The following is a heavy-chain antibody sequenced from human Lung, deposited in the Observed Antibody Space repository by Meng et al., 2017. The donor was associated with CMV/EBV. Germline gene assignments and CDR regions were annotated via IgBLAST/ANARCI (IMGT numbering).Heavy chain of an antibody. J-gene: IGHJ4*02. V-gene: IGHV1-69*04. Sequence: ASVATVGTEAVVWVRQAPGHWPSWMGRIMSILALPRCALTFQARITITADKSTSTVYMDLRSLRPENAAIYYCARASTFVQRLDHWGQGTLVTVSS. D-gene: IGHD3-16*01. CDR1: VATVGTEA. CDR3: ARASTFVQRLDH. CDR2: IMSILALP.